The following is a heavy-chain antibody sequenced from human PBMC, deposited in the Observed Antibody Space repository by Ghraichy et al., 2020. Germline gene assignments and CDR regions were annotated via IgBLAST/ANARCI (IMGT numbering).Heavy chain of an antibody. Sequence: GGSLRLSCAASGFTFNNYAMVWVRQAPEKGLEWVSGIRGGGGNTYYADSVRGRFTISRDNSQNMLYLQMNSLRVDDTAVYYCGKDPNGDYLGAFDFWGRGTVVTVSS. J-gene: IGHJ3*01. V-gene: IGHV3-23*01. CDR2: IRGGGGNT. CDR1: GFTFNNYA. CDR3: GKDPNGDYLGAFDF. D-gene: IGHD4-17*01.